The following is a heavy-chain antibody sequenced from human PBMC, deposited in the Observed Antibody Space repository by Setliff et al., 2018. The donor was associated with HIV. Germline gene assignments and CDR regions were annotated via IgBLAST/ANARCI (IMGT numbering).Heavy chain of an antibody. Sequence: PSETLSLTCAVYGGSFSSYFWSWIRQPPGKGLEWIGSIFHTGSTYYNPSLKSRVTISVDTSKNQFSLRLTSVTAADTAVYYCARVRDYGGNFFDYWGQGTLVTVSS. V-gene: IGHV4-34*12. CDR1: GGSFSSYF. J-gene: IGHJ4*02. CDR2: IFHTGST. D-gene: IGHD4-17*01. CDR3: ARVRDYGGNFFDY.